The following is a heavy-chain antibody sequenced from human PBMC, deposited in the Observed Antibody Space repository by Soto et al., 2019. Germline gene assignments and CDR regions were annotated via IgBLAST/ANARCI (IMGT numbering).Heavy chain of an antibody. J-gene: IGHJ4*02. CDR1: GGSINGSHL. Sequence: PSETLSLTCAVSGGSINGSHLWSWVRQPPGKGLEWIGEIYHSGSTNYNPSLKSRVTLSIDKSKNQFSLKLTSVTAADTAVYYCARVYGQWGQGTLVTVSS. D-gene: IGHD3-10*01. V-gene: IGHV4-4*02. CDR2: IYHSGST. CDR3: ARVYGQ.